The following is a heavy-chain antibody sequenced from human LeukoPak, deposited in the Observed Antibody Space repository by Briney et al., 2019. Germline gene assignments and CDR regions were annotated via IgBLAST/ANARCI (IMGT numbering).Heavy chain of an antibody. V-gene: IGHV1-69*13. CDR1: GGTFSSYA. J-gene: IGHJ4*02. D-gene: IGHD6-19*01. CDR2: IIPIFGTA. CDR3: ARDLSSGWYGD. Sequence: WASVTVPCKASGGTFSSYAISWVRQAPGQGLEWMGGIIPIFGTANYAQKFQGRVTITADESTSTAYMELSSLRSEDTAVYYCARDLSSGWYGDWGQGTLVTVSS.